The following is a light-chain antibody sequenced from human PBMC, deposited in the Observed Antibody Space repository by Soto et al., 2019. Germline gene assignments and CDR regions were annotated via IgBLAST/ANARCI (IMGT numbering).Light chain of an antibody. CDR3: QKYNSAPLT. Sequence: DVQMTQSPSSLSAFVGDRVTITCRASQGIAPYLAWFQQKLGKVPKLLIYATSTLQSGVPSRFSGSGSGTDFTLTITGLQPEDVATYYCQKYNSAPLTFGGGTKVEIK. J-gene: IGKJ4*01. CDR1: QGIAPY. V-gene: IGKV1-27*01. CDR2: ATS.